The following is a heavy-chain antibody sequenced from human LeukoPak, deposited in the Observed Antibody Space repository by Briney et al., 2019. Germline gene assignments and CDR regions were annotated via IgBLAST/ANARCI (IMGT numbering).Heavy chain of an antibody. CDR2: IYYSGRT. V-gene: IGHV4-38-2*02. CDR3: ARGIAVAGTIGLDY. J-gene: IGHJ4*02. D-gene: IGHD6-19*01. CDR1: GYSISSGYY. Sequence: PSETLSLTCTVSGYSISSGYYWGWIRQPPGEGLEWIGSIYYSGRTYYNPSLKSRVTISVDTSKNQFSLKLSSVTAADTAVYYCARGIAVAGTIGLDYWGQGTLVTVSS.